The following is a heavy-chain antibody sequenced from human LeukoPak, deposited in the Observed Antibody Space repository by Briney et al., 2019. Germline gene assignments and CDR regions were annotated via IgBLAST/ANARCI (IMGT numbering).Heavy chain of an antibody. D-gene: IGHD2-2*01. Sequence: EASVKVSCKVSGYTLTELSMHWVRPAPRKGREWMGRIIPIFGPANYAQKFQGRVSITTHESTSTTYMELSSLRSEDTAVYYCARGSAARGYYSDYWGQGTLVTVSS. V-gene: IGHV1-69*05. CDR3: ARGSAARGYYSDY. CDR1: GYTLTELS. CDR2: IIPIFGPA. J-gene: IGHJ4*02.